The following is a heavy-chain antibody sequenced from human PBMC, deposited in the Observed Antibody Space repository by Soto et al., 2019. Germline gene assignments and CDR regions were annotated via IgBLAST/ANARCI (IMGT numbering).Heavy chain of an antibody. D-gene: IGHD3-22*01. V-gene: IGHV4-59*01. J-gene: IGHJ6*02. Sequence: PSETLSLTCTVSGDSIISYYWSWIRQPPGKGLEWIGYIYYSGCANYNPSLKSRVTLSVDTSRNQFSLKLSSVTAADTAVYFCARGYDSSLGDYYGLDVWGQGTTVTV. CDR3: ARGYDSSLGDYYGLDV. CDR1: GDSIISYY. CDR2: IYYSGCA.